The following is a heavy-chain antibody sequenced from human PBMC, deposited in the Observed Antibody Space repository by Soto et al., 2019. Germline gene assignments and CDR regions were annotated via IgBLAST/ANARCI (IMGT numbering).Heavy chain of an antibody. CDR1: GFTFSSYW. CDR3: ARAKGSWYFDL. J-gene: IGHJ2*01. V-gene: IGHV3-74*01. Sequence: EVQLVESGGGLVQPGGSLRLSCAASGFTFSSYWMHWVRQAPGKGLVWVSRLKSDGSSTAYADSVKGRFTISRDNAKNTLYLQMNSLRAEDTAVDYCARAKGSWYFDLWGRGTLVTVSS. CDR2: LKSDGSST.